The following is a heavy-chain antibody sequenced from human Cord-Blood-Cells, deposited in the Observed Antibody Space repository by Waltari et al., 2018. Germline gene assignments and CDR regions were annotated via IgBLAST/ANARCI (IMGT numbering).Heavy chain of an antibody. CDR3: ARDGLVVVPAAYDAFDI. D-gene: IGHD2-2*01. V-gene: IGHV4-4*07. CDR1: GGSISSYY. Sequence: QVQLQESGPGLVKPSETLSLTCTVSGGSISSYYWSWIRQPAGKGLEWIGDIYTSGSTNDNPSLKSRVTMSVDTSKNQFSLKLSSVTAADTAVYYCARDGLVVVPAAYDAFDIWGQGTMVTVSS. CDR2: IYTSGST. J-gene: IGHJ3*02.